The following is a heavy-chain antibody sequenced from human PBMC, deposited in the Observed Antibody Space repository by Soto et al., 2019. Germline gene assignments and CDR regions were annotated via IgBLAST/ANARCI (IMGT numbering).Heavy chain of an antibody. V-gene: IGHV1-8*01. Sequence: ASVKVSCKASGYTFTSYDINWVRQATGQGLEWMGWMNPNSGNTGYAQKFQGRVTMTRNTSISTAYMELSSLRSEDTAVYYCARGGSGSVSASFPEYYYYMDVWGKGTTVTVSS. CDR2: MNPNSGNT. J-gene: IGHJ6*03. D-gene: IGHD3-10*01. CDR1: GYTFTSYD. CDR3: ARGGSGSVSASFPEYYYYMDV.